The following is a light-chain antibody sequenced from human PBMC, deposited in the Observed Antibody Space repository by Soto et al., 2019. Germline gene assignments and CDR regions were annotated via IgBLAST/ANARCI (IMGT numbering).Light chain of an antibody. Sequence: IVMTHAPATLSVSAGEMATLSFGASQSVRGNLAWYQQKPGQSPRLLIYGASSRATGIPVRFSGSGSGTEFTLTISSLQSEDFAVYYCQQYNNWPFITFGQGTRLEIK. CDR2: GAS. CDR1: QSVRGN. V-gene: IGKV3-15*01. CDR3: QQYNNWPFIT. J-gene: IGKJ5*01.